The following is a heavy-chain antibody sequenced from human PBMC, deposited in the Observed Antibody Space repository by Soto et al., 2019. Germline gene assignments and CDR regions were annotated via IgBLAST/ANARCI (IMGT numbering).Heavy chain of an antibody. D-gene: IGHD6-19*01. Sequence: QVQLVQSGAEVKKPGASVKVSCKASGYTFTGYYMHWVRQAPGQGLEWMGWINPNSGGTNYAQKFQGWVTMTRDTSISTAYMELSRLRSDDTAVYYCARGIAVAGGGGNLDAWGQGTTVTVSS. CDR1: GYTFTGYY. J-gene: IGHJ6*02. CDR3: ARGIAVAGGGGNLDA. V-gene: IGHV1-2*04. CDR2: INPNSGGT.